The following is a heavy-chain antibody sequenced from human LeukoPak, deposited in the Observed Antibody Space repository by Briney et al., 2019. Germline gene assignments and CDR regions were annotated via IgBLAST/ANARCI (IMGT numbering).Heavy chain of an antibody. D-gene: IGHD5-12*01. CDR2: INHSGST. Sequence: SETLSLTCAVYLVSFSGYYWSWIRQPPGKGLEWIGEINHSGSTNYNPSLKSRVTISVDTSKNQFSLKLSSVTAADTAVYYCARVHGAGGNSRYDYTRMAVSSQATTVTVSS. V-gene: IGHV4-34*01. CDR3: ARVHGAGGNSRYDYTRMAV. J-gene: IGHJ6*02. CDR1: LVSFSGYY.